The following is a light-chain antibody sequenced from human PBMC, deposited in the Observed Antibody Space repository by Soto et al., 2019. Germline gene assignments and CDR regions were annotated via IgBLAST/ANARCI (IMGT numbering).Light chain of an antibody. Sequence: DIQMTQSPSSLSASVGDRVTITWRASQSISSYLNWYQQKPGKAPKLLMYAASSLQSGVPSSFSGSGSATDFTLPISSLQPADFATYYCQQSYSSHPLTFGGGTKVDIK. CDR1: QSISSY. CDR3: QQSYSSHPLT. CDR2: AAS. V-gene: IGKV1-39*01. J-gene: IGKJ4*01.